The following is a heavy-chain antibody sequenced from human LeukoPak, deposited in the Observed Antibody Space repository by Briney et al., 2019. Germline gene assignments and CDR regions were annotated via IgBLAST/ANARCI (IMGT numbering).Heavy chain of an antibody. CDR1: GFTFSNYG. J-gene: IGHJ4*02. Sequence: SGGSLRLSCAASGFTFSNYGVHWVRQAPGKGLEWVAVIRYDGSTKYYADSVKSRFTISRDNSKNTVYLEMNSLRAEDTAVYYCARAYSRESGYDFVFENWGQGTLVSVSS. CDR3: ARAYSRESGYDFVFEN. V-gene: IGHV3-33*01. D-gene: IGHD5-12*01. CDR2: IRYDGSTK.